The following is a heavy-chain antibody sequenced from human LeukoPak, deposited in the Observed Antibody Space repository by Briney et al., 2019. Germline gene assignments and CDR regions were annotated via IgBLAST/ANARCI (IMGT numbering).Heavy chain of an antibody. CDR1: GGSISSGSYY. D-gene: IGHD3-10*01. J-gene: IGHJ4*02. CDR2: INHSGST. V-gene: IGHV4-39*07. Sequence: PSETLSLTCTVSGGSISSGSYYWSWIRQPPGKGLEWIGEINHSGSTNYNPSLKSRVTISVDTSKNQFSLKLSSVTAADTAVYYCARDRDPVTLVRGVLAGWGQGTLLTVSS. CDR3: ARDRDPVTLVRGVLAG.